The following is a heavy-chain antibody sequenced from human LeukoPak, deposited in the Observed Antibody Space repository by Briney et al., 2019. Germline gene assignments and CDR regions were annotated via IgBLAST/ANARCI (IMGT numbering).Heavy chain of an antibody. CDR3: ARRPYCSSTSCYYYYMDV. Sequence: SETLSLTCVVYGGPFSNYYWSWIRQPPGKGLEWIGEINHSGSTNYNTSLKSRVTISVDTSKNQFSLKLSSVTAADTAVYYCARRPYCSSTSCYYYYMDVWGKGTTVTVSS. CDR2: INHSGST. D-gene: IGHD2-2*01. J-gene: IGHJ6*03. V-gene: IGHV4-34*01. CDR1: GGPFSNYY.